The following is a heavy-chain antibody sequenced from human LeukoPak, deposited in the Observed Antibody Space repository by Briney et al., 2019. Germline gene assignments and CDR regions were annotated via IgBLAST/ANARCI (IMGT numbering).Heavy chain of an antibody. V-gene: IGHV3-7*01. CDR1: GFTFSSYW. Sequence: GGSLRLSCAASGFTFSSYWMSWVRQAPGKGLEWVANIKQDGSEKYYVDSVKGRFTISRDNAKNSLFLQMNSLRAEDTAVYYCARYYDGNTYRDYFDYWGRGTLVTVSS. J-gene: IGHJ4*02. D-gene: IGHD3-16*01. CDR2: IKQDGSEK. CDR3: ARYYDGNTYRDYFDY.